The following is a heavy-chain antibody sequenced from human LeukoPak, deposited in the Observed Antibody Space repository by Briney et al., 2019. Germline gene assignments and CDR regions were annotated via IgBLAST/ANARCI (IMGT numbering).Heavy chain of an antibody. CDR1: GGTFTTYW. V-gene: IGHV3-7*01. CDR3: AADRNWNLDF. J-gene: IGHJ4*02. Sequence: GGSLRLSCVASGGTFTTYWMTWVRQAPGRGREWVATIKPDGSEQYYVDSVRGRFPISRDNAARSLYLQMHSLRDEDTALYYCAADRNWNLDFWGQGPLVPVSS. D-gene: IGHD1-1*01. CDR2: IKPDGSEQ.